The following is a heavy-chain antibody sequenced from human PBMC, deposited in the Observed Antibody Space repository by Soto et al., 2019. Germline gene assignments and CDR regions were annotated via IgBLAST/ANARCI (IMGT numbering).Heavy chain of an antibody. J-gene: IGHJ4*02. V-gene: IGHV1-18*01. CDR2: ISAYNGNT. Sequence: GASVKVSCKDSGGTFSSYAISWVRQAPGQGLEWMGWISAYNGNTNYAQKLQGRVTMTTDTSTSTAYMELRSLRSDDTAVYYCARVAPPGDYWGQGTLVTVSS. CDR1: GGTFSSYA. CDR3: ARVAPPGDY.